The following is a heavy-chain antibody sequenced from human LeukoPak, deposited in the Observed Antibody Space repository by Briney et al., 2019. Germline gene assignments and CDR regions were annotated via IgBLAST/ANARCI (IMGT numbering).Heavy chain of an antibody. D-gene: IGHD6-19*01. CDR1: GGSFGGYY. V-gene: IGHV4-34*01. Sequence: SETLSLTCAVYGGSFGGYYWSWIRQPPGKGLEWIGEINHSGSTNYNPSLKSRVTISVDTSKNQFSLKLSSVTAADTAVYYCARGTTDRIAVAGTSGHDYWGQGTLVTVSS. CDR3: ARGTTDRIAVAGTSGHDY. CDR2: INHSGST. J-gene: IGHJ4*02.